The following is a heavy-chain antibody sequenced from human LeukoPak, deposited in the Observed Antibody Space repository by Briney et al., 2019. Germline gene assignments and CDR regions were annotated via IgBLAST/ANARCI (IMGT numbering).Heavy chain of an antibody. Sequence: PSETLSLTCTVSGGSISISSYYWGWIRQPPGKGLEWIGSIYYSGSTYYNPSLKSRVTISVDTSKNQFSLKLSSVTAADTAVYYCASGYYYDSSGYHHAFDIWGQGTMVTVSS. V-gene: IGHV4-39*07. CDR3: ASGYYYDSSGYHHAFDI. CDR2: IYYSGST. J-gene: IGHJ3*02. D-gene: IGHD3-22*01. CDR1: GGSISISSYY.